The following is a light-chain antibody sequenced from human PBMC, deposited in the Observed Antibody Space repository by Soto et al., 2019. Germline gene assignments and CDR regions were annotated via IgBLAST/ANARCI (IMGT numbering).Light chain of an antibody. Sequence: EIVLTQSPATLSLSPGERATLSCRARQSVSSYFAWYQQKPGQAPRLLIYDASNRATGIPARFSGSGSGTDFTLTISRLEPEDFAVYYCQQRSDWPLTFGKGTKV. V-gene: IGKV3-11*01. J-gene: IGKJ1*01. CDR2: DAS. CDR3: QQRSDWPLT. CDR1: QSVSSY.